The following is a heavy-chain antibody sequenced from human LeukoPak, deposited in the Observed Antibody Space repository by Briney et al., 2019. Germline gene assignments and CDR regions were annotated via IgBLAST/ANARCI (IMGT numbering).Heavy chain of an antibody. D-gene: IGHD3-9*01. J-gene: IGHJ6*02. CDR1: GYTFTSYY. V-gene: IGHV1-8*02. CDR2: MNPNSGNT. Sequence: APVKVSCKASGYTFTSYYMHWVRQAPGQGLEWMGWMNPNSGNTGYAQKFQGRVTMTRNTSISTAYMELSSLRSEDTAVYYCAVLGYFDWLSDNYYYGMDVWGQGTTVTVSS. CDR3: AVLGYFDWLSDNYYYGMDV.